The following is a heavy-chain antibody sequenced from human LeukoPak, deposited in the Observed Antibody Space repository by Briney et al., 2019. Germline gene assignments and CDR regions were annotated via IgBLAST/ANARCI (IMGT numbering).Heavy chain of an antibody. V-gene: IGHV3-30*18. J-gene: IGHJ4*02. CDR3: AKDLFYYDKGGFDY. CDR2: ISYDGSNK. Sequence: PGGSLRLSCAASGFTFSSYGLHWFRQAPDKGLEWVAFISYDGSNKFYGDSVKGRFTISRDNSKNTLYLQMNSLRTEDTAVYYCAKDLFYYDKGGFDYWGQGTLVTVSS. CDR1: GFTFSSYG. D-gene: IGHD3-22*01.